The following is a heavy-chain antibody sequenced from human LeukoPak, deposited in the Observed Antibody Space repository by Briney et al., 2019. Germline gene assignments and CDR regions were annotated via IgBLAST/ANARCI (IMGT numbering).Heavy chain of an antibody. V-gene: IGHV1-46*01. CDR2: INPSGGST. Sequence: ASVKVSCKASGYTFTSYYMHWVRQAPGQGLEWMGIINPSGGSTSYAQKFQGRVTMTRDTSASTVYMELSSLRSEDTAVYYCARSERWLQSHSPFYYWGQGTLVTVSS. CDR1: GYTFTSYY. CDR3: ARSERWLQSHSPFYY. D-gene: IGHD5-24*01. J-gene: IGHJ4*02.